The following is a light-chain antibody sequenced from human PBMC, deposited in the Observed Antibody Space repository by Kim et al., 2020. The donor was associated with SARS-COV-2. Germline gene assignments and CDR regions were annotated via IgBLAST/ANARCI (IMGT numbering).Light chain of an antibody. CDR3: QSYDSSLSFWV. Sequence: RGTTSFIGGSSKTGAGNDETGYSQLQGTAPNSLIYGNSSGPPGVPDGFSGSKSGTSASLAITGLRAKVEADNYCQSYDSSLSFWVFGGGTQLTVL. CDR2: GNS. J-gene: IGLJ3*02. V-gene: IGLV1-40*01. CDR1: SSKTGAGND.